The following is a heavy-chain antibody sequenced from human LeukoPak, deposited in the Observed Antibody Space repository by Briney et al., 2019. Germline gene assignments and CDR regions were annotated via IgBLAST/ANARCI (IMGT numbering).Heavy chain of an antibody. CDR1: GYTFSDYF. CDR3: ARDHGYDSSGRKSYYFDY. CDR2: INPNSGGT. J-gene: IGHJ4*02. D-gene: IGHD3-22*01. V-gene: IGHV1-2*02. Sequence: ASVKVSCKASGYTFSDYFIHWVRQAPGQGLEWVGWINPNSGGTNYAQKFQGRVTMTRDTSISTVYMELSRLRSDDTAVYYCARDHGYDSSGRKSYYFDYWGQGTLVTVSS.